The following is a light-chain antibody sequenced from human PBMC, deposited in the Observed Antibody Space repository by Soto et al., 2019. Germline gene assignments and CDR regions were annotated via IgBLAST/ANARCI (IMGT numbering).Light chain of an antibody. Sequence: EIVMTQSPATLSVSPGERATLSCRASQSVSSNLAWYQQKPGQAPRLLIYGASIRATGIPARFSGSGSGTNFTLTISSLQSENVAVYYCQHYNNWPPWTFGQGTTVEVK. J-gene: IGKJ1*01. CDR3: QHYNNWPPWT. V-gene: IGKV3-15*01. CDR1: QSVSSN. CDR2: GAS.